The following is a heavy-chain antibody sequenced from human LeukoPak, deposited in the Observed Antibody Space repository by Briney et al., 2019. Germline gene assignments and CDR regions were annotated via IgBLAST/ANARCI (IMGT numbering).Heavy chain of an antibody. J-gene: IGHJ6*02. CDR3: ARDRSGWYESGMDV. Sequence: SETLSLTCAVYGGSFSGYYWSWIRHPPGKGLEWIGHIYYSGSTNYNPSLKSRVTISVDTSKNQFSLKLSSVTAADTAVYYCARDRSGWYESGMDVWGQGTTVTVSS. V-gene: IGHV4-59*12. CDR2: IYYSGST. CDR1: GGSFSGYY. D-gene: IGHD6-19*01.